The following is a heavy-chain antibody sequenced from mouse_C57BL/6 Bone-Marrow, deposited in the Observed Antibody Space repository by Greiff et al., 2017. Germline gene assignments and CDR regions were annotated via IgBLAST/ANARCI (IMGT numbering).Heavy chain of an antibody. J-gene: IGHJ3*01. CDR3: ARLPYYYGSSYGWFAY. Sequence: DVQLVESGGDLVKPGGSLKLSCAASGFTFSSYGMSWVRQTPDKRLEWVATISSGGSYTYYPDSVKGRFTISRDNATNTLYLQMSSLKSEDTALYYCARLPYYYGSSYGWFAYWGQGTLVTVSA. V-gene: IGHV5-6*01. CDR2: ISSGGSYT. D-gene: IGHD1-1*01. CDR1: GFTFSSYG.